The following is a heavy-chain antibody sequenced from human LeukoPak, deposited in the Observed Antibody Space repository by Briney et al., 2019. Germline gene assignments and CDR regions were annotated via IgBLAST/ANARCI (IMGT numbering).Heavy chain of an antibody. D-gene: IGHD5-12*01. J-gene: IGHJ4*02. Sequence: SETLSLTCAVYGGSFSGYYWSWIRQPPGKGLEWIGQINHSGSTNYTPSLKSRVTISVDTSKNQFSLKLSSVTAADTAVYYFARGTGYSGYFDYWGQGTLVTASS. CDR2: INHSGST. CDR1: GGSFSGYY. V-gene: IGHV4-34*01. CDR3: ARGTGYSGYFDY.